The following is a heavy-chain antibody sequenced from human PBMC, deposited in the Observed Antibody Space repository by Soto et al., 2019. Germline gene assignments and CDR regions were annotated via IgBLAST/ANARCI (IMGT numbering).Heavy chain of an antibody. CDR1: GFTFSSYA. CDR3: AKENGYSSSWFEFDY. Sequence: EVQLLESGGGLVQPGGSLRLSCAASGFTFSSYAMSWVRQAPGKGLEWVSAISGSGGSTYYSDSVKGRFTISRDNSKNTLYLQMNILRAEDTAVYYCAKENGYSSSWFEFDYWGQGTLVTVSS. D-gene: IGHD6-13*01. CDR2: ISGSGGST. V-gene: IGHV3-23*01. J-gene: IGHJ4*02.